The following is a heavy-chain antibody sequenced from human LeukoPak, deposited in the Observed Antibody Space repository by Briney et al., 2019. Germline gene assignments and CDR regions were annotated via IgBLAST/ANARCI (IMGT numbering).Heavy chain of an antibody. CDR1: AGSISSYY. V-gene: IGHV4-4*09. CDR3: ARRGSISSAYYYYMDV. D-gene: IGHD6-13*01. Sequence: PSETLSLTCTVSAGSISSYYWSWIRQPPGNGLEWIGYIYTSGSAIYNHSLKSRVTMSVDTSKNQFSLNLSSVTAADTAVYYCARRGSISSAYYYYMDVWGKGTTVTVSS. J-gene: IGHJ6*03. CDR2: IYTSGSA.